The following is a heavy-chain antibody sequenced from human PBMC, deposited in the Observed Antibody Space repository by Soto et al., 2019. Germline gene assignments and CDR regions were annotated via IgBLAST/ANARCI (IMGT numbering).Heavy chain of an antibody. J-gene: IGHJ3*02. CDR1: GGFVSSGSYY. D-gene: IGHD1-1*01. CDR2: MSHSGGT. V-gene: IGHV4-34*01. CDR3: ARVERGTATTVVDASDI. Sequence: QVQLQQRGAGLLKPSETLSLTCAVYGGFVSSGSYYWSWIRQPPGKGLEWIGEMSHSGGTHFNPSLKSRVTISVDTTKNQFSLKMISVTAADTALYYCARVERGTATTVVDASDIWGPGTMVTVSS.